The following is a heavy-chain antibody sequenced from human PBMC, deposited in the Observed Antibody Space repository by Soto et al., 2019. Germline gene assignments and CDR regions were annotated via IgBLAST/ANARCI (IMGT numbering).Heavy chain of an antibody. CDR3: ARPVTQLQDYGMDV. CDR1: GYIFSSYW. D-gene: IGHD6-13*01. Sequence: EESLKISCKGSGYIFSSYWICCFLQMPGKGLEWMGIIYPGDSDTRYSPSFQGQVTISADRSISTAYLQWSSLKASDTAMYYCARPVTQLQDYGMDVWGQGTTVTVSS. CDR2: IYPGDSDT. V-gene: IGHV5-51*01. J-gene: IGHJ6*02.